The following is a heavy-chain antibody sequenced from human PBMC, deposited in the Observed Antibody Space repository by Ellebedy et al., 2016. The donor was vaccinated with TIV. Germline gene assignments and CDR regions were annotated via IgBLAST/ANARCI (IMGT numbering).Heavy chain of an antibody. CDR2: INYSCSYT. D-gene: IGHD4-23*01. Sequence: GESLKISCAASGFTFSDYYMSWIRQAPGKGLEWVSYINYSCSYTNYADSVKGRFTISRDNAKNSLYLQMNSLRAEDTAVYYCARWYGGTLDYWGQGTLVTVSS. CDR3: ARWYGGTLDY. V-gene: IGHV3-11*06. J-gene: IGHJ4*02. CDR1: GFTFSDYY.